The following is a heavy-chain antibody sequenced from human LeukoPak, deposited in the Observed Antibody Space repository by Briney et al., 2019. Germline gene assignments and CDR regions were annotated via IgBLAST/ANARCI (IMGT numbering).Heavy chain of an antibody. CDR2: IWYDGSIK. Sequence: GGSLRLSCAASGFTFSSYGMLWVRQAPGKGLEWVAVIWYDGSIKYYADSVKGRFTISKDNSKNTLYLQMNSLRAEDTAIYYCAKADEMNMDYWGQGTLVTVSS. D-gene: IGHD2/OR15-2a*01. CDR1: GFTFSSYG. CDR3: AKADEMNMDY. J-gene: IGHJ4*02. V-gene: IGHV3-33*06.